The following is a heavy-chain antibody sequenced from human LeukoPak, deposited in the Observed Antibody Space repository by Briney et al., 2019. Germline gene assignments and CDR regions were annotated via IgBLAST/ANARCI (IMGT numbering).Heavy chain of an antibody. CDR1: GSRFTSYW. V-gene: IGHV5-51*01. D-gene: IGHD3-22*01. J-gene: IGHJ4*02. Sequence: GESLKISCKGSGSRFTSYWIGWVRQMPGKGLEWMGIIYPGDSDTRYSPSFQGQVTISADKSISTAYLQWSSLKASDTAMYYCARPRTHDSSAYYHYWGQGTLVTVSS. CDR3: ARPRTHDSSAYYHY. CDR2: IYPGDSDT.